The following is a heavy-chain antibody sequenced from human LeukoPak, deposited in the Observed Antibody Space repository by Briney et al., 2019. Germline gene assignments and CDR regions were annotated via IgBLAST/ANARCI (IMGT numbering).Heavy chain of an antibody. V-gene: IGHV3-33*06. CDR3: AKTSSGWYDLDY. CDR2: IWYDGSNN. CDR1: GFTYSSYG. J-gene: IGHJ4*02. Sequence: GGSLRLSCAASGFTYSSYGMHWVRQAPGEGLEWVAVIWYDGSNNYYADSAKGRFTIIRGNSKNPLYLHMNSLRSEDTAVYYCAKTSSGWYDLDYWGQGTLVTVSS. D-gene: IGHD6-19*01.